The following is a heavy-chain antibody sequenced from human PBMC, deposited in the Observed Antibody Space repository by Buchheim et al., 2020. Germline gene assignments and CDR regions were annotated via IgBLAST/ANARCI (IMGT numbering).Heavy chain of an antibody. CDR2: ISYDGSNK. V-gene: IGHV3-30*03. CDR1: GFTFSSYG. CDR3: ARDPGHYSGYDQYYYGMDV. D-gene: IGHD5-12*01. Sequence: QVQLVESGGGVVQPGRSLRLSCAASGFTFSSYGMHWVRQAPGKGLEWVAVISYDGSNKYYADSVKGRFTISRDNSKNTLYLQMNSLRAEDTAVYYCARDPGHYSGYDQYYYGMDVWGQGTT. J-gene: IGHJ6*02.